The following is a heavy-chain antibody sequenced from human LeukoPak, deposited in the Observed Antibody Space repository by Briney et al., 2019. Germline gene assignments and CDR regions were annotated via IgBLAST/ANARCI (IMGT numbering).Heavy chain of an antibody. D-gene: IGHD1-26*01. J-gene: IGHJ3*02. Sequence: KGLEWIGRIYTSGSTNYNPSLKSRVTMSVDTSKNQFSLKLSSVTAADTAVYYCAMGSAFDIWGQGTMVTVSS. V-gene: IGHV4-4*07. CDR2: IYTSGST. CDR3: AMGSAFDI.